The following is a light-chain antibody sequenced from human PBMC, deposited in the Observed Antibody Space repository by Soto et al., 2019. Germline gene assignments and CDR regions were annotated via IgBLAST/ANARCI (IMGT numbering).Light chain of an antibody. J-gene: IGKJ2*01. CDR3: QQYNNWPRT. Sequence: ETGMTQSPAPLSVSPGERATLSCRASQSISSALAWYQHKPGQAPRLLIYGASTTATGIPVRFSGSGSGTEFTLTISSLQSEDFAVYYCQQYNNWPRTFGQGTKLEIK. CDR2: GAS. CDR1: QSISSA. V-gene: IGKV3-15*01.